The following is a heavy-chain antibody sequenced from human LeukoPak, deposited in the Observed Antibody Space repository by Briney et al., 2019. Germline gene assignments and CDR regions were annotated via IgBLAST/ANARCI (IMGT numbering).Heavy chain of an antibody. CDR2: MSRSSTTI. D-gene: IGHD1-26*01. Sequence: PGGSLRLSCAASGFTFSNYGVTWVRQAPGKGLEWVSYMSRSSTTIYYADSVKGRFTISRDNAKNSLSLQMNSLRAEDTAVYYCARVGIVGATGGFDYWGQGTLVTVSS. V-gene: IGHV3-48*01. J-gene: IGHJ4*02. CDR3: ARVGIVGATGGFDY. CDR1: GFTFSNYG.